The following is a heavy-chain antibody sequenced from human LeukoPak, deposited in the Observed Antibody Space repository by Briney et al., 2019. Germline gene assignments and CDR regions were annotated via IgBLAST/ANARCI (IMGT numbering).Heavy chain of an antibody. J-gene: IGHJ4*02. CDR1: GFTFSSYA. V-gene: IGHV3-30-3*01. Sequence: PGGSLRLSCAASGFTFSSYAMHWVRQAPGKGLEWVAVISYDGSNKYYADSVKGRFTISRDNSENTLYLQMNSLRAEDTAVYYCARGTDISLWFGESLDFDYWGQGTLVTVSS. CDR3: ARGTDISLWFGESLDFDY. D-gene: IGHD3-10*01. CDR2: ISYDGSNK.